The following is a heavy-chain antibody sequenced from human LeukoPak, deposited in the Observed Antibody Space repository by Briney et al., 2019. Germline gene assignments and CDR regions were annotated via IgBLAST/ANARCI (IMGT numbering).Heavy chain of an antibody. Sequence: ASVKVSCKASGYSFRDDYIYWIRQAPGQGLEWVGWNNPKGGGTKYAQKFQGRVTMTGDTSINTAYMELSSLRSDDTAVYYCARERNWSYDFWGQGSLVTVSS. CDR2: NNPKGGGT. CDR1: GYSFRDDY. V-gene: IGHV1-2*02. D-gene: IGHD5-12*01. CDR3: ARERNWSYDF. J-gene: IGHJ4*02.